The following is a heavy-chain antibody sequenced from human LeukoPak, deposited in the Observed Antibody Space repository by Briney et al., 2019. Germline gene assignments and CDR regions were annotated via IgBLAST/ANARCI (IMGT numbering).Heavy chain of an antibody. V-gene: IGHV4-4*07. Sequence: SETLSLTCTVSGGSISNYYWSWIRQPAGKGLEWIGRIYSGGSSNYNPSLKSRVTISVDKSKNQFSLNLRSVTAADTAVYYCARGDGDSSSWYGYYYSSMDVWGNGTTVTVSS. CDR1: GGSISNYY. D-gene: IGHD6-13*01. CDR3: ARGDGDSSSWYGYYYSSMDV. J-gene: IGHJ6*03. CDR2: IYSGGSS.